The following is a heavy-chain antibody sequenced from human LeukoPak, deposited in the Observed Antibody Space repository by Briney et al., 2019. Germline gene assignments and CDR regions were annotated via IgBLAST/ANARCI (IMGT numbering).Heavy chain of an antibody. Sequence: SETLSLTCTVSGGSISSSSYYWGWIRQPPGKGLEWIGSIYYSGSTYYKSSLKSRVIISVDTANNKFSLKLTSVTAADTAVYYCARVSSVWIKDYYYYMDVWGKGTTVTVSS. CDR2: IYYSGST. CDR3: ARVSSVWIKDYYYYMDV. J-gene: IGHJ6*03. CDR1: GGSISSSSYY. D-gene: IGHD5-12*01. V-gene: IGHV4-39*07.